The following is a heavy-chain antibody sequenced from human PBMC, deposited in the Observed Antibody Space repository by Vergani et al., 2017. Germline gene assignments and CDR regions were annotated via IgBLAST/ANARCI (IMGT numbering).Heavy chain of an antibody. CDR3: AEMGSVVVTEVAYYFDY. D-gene: IGHD2-21*02. CDR1: GFTFDDYT. V-gene: IGHV3-43*01. CDR2: ISWDGGST. Sequence: EVQLVESGGVVVQPGGSLRLSCAASGFTFDDYTMHWVRQAPGKGLEWVSLISWDGGSTYYADSVKGRFTISRDNSKNTVFLQMNRLRAEDTAVYYCAEMGSVVVTEVAYYFDYWGQGTLVTVSS. J-gene: IGHJ4*02.